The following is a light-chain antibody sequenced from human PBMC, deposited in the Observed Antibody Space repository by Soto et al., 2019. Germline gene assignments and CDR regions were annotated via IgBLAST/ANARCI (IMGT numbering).Light chain of an antibody. CDR1: QIISSW. CDR3: QQYYNYST. Sequence: DIQMTQSPSTLSASVGDIVTITFRASQIISSWLAWYQQKPGKAPKLLIYDASSLETGVPSRFSGSGSGTEFTLTISSLQPEDFATYYCQQYYNYSTFGQGTKVDI. J-gene: IGKJ1*01. CDR2: DAS. V-gene: IGKV1-5*01.